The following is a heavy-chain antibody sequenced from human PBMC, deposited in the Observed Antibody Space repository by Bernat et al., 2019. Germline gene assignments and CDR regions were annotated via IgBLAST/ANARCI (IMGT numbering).Heavy chain of an antibody. CDR2: IYYSGST. Sequence: QLQLQESGPGLVKPSETLPLTCTVSGGSISSSSYYWGWIRQPPGKGLEWIGSIYYSGSTYYNPSLKSRVTISVDTSKNQFSLKLSSVTAADTAVYYCARGGLLWFGEDRPDGVPYFQHWGQGTLVTVSS. V-gene: IGHV4-39*01. D-gene: IGHD3-10*01. CDR1: GGSISSSSYY. CDR3: ARGGLLWFGEDRPDGVPYFQH. J-gene: IGHJ1*01.